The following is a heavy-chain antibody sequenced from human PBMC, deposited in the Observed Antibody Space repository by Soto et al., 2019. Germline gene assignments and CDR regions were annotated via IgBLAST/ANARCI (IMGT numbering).Heavy chain of an antibody. CDR2: ISGSGGST. Sequence: GGSLRLSCAASGFTFSSYAMSWVRQAPGKGLEWVSAISGSGGSTYYADSVKGRFTISRDNSKNTLYLQMNSLRAEDTAVYYCAKDSSGWYRRGDAFDIWGQGTMVTVSS. CDR1: GFTFSSYA. J-gene: IGHJ3*02. CDR3: AKDSSGWYRRGDAFDI. V-gene: IGHV3-23*01. D-gene: IGHD6-19*01.